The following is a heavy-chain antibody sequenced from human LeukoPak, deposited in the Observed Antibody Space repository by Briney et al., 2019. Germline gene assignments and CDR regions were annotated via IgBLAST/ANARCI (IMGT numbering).Heavy chain of an antibody. Sequence: GGSLRLSCAASGFTFSSYWMNWVRQAPGKGLVWVSRIASDGNNRDYADSVKGRFTISRDNAKNTLYLQMNSLRVEDTAVYYCARGRPHGNDYWGQGTLVTVSS. CDR3: ARGRPHGNDY. CDR1: GFTFSSYW. V-gene: IGHV3-74*01. D-gene: IGHD4-23*01. J-gene: IGHJ4*02. CDR2: IASDGNNR.